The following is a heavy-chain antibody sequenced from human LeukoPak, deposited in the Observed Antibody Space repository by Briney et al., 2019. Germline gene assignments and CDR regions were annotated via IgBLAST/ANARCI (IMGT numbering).Heavy chain of an antibody. D-gene: IGHD3-10*01. CDR3: AKDSRVLLWFGECLA. CDR2: ISWDGGST. V-gene: IGHV3-43*01. CDR1: GFTFDDYT. Sequence: GGSLRLSCAASGFTFDDYTMHWVRQAPGKGLEWVSLISWDGGSTYYADSVKGRFTISRDNSKNTLYLQMNSLRAEDTAVYYCAKDSRVLLWFGECLAWGQGTLVTVSS. J-gene: IGHJ5*02.